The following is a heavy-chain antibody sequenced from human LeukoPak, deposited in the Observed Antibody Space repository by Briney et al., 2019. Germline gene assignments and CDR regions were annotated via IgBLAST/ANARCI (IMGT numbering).Heavy chain of an antibody. CDR2: IYTSGST. Sequence: SATLSLTCPVSGGSISSYYWSWIRPPPGQGLEWIGYIYTSGSTNYNPSLKSRVTISVDTSKNQFSLKLSSVTAADTAVYYCAYLSGAIPSGYYMDVWGKGTTVTVSS. CDR1: GGSISSYY. CDR3: AYLSGAIPSGYYMDV. D-gene: IGHD2-21*01. J-gene: IGHJ6*03. V-gene: IGHV4-4*09.